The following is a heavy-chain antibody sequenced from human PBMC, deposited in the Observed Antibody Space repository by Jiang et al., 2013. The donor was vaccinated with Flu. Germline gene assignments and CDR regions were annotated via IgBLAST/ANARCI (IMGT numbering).Heavy chain of an antibody. CDR1: GGSISSYY. D-gene: IGHD4-17*01. CDR2: LLHGST. CDR3: AREGYGDDGDY. J-gene: IGHJ4*02. Sequence: TVSGGSISSYYWSWIRQPPGKGRGVDWVYLLHGSTNYNPSLKSRVTISVDTSKNQFSLKLSSVTAADTAVYYCAREGYGDDGDYWGQGTLVTVSS. V-gene: IGHV4-59*01.